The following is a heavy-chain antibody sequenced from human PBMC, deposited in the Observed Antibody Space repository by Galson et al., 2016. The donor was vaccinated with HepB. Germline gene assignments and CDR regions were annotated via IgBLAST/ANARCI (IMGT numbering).Heavy chain of an antibody. D-gene: IGHD3-16*01. V-gene: IGHV1-46*01. Sequence: SVKVSCRASGYIITNYYMHWVRQAPGQGLEWMGLINPLDGTTAYAQKFQGRATLTRDTSTNTLYLSLDGLTSDDSAVYFCAREVGFYHYIDYWGRGTLVAVSS. CDR2: INPLDGTT. CDR1: GYIITNYY. CDR3: AREVGFYHYIDY. J-gene: IGHJ4*02.